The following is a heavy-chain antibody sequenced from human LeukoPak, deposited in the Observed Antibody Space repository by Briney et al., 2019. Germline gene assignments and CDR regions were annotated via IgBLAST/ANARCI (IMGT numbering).Heavy chain of an antibody. Sequence: PGGSLRLSCAASGFIFSDHYMDWVRQAPGKGLEWVGRIRRKVNTYTTNYAASVSRRFTISRDDSRSSVYLQMDSLKTEDTAVYYCVRVGDYYDRSGYSLDAFDIWGQGTMVTVSS. D-gene: IGHD3-22*01. J-gene: IGHJ3*02. V-gene: IGHV3-72*01. CDR3: VRVGDYYDRSGYSLDAFDI. CDR1: GFIFSDHY. CDR2: IRRKVNTYTT.